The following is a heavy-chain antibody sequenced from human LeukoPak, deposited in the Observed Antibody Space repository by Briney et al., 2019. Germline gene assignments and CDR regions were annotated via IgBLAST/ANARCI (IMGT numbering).Heavy chain of an antibody. J-gene: IGHJ4*02. Sequence: GGSLRLSCAASGFSFDIYWMAWVRQAPGRGLEWVANIKQDGSEKYYVDSVKSRFTLSRDNAKNSVDLQMNSLRADDTAVYYCARVAAAVPDFWGQGTLVTVSS. D-gene: IGHD6-13*01. CDR2: IKQDGSEK. CDR3: ARVAAAVPDF. CDR1: GFSFDIYW. V-gene: IGHV3-7*04.